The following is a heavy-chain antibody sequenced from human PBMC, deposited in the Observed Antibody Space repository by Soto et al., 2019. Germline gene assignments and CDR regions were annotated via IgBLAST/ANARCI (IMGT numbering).Heavy chain of an antibody. CDR1: GFTFSSYG. CDR3: ARGDSESSSLDYYYYYYMDV. J-gene: IGHJ6*03. Sequence: GGSLRLSCAASGFTFSSYGMHWVRQAPGKGLEWVAVIWYDGSNKYYADSVKGRFTISRDNSKNTLYLQMNSLRAEDTAVYYCARGDSESSSLDYYYYYYMDVWGKGTTVTVSS. CDR2: IWYDGSNK. V-gene: IGHV3-33*01. D-gene: IGHD6-6*01.